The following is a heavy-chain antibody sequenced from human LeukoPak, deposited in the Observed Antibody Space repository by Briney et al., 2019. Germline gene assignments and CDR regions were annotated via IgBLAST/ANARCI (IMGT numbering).Heavy chain of an antibody. D-gene: IGHD2-15*01. J-gene: IGHJ3*02. V-gene: IGHV1-69*13. Sequence: SVKVSCKASGGTFSSYAISWVRQAPGQGLEWMGGIIPIFGTANYAQKFQGRVTITADESTSTAYMELSSLRSEDTAVYYCARDPLTNYSNDAFDIWGQGTMVTVSS. CDR2: IIPIFGTA. CDR1: GGTFSSYA. CDR3: ARDPLTNYSNDAFDI.